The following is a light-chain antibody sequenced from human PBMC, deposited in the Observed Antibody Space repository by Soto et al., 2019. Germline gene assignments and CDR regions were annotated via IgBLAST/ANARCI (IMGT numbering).Light chain of an antibody. CDR1: STNIGRNT. V-gene: IGLV1-44*01. CDR2: SNS. CDR3: AALDDSLNRVV. Sequence: QSVLTQTPSASGTPGQRVSISCSGSSTNIGRNTVIWYQQVPGTTPKVLIYSNSQRPSGVPDRFSGSKSGTSASLAISGLKCDDEADSSGAALDDSLNRVVFGGGTKLPVL. J-gene: IGLJ2*01.